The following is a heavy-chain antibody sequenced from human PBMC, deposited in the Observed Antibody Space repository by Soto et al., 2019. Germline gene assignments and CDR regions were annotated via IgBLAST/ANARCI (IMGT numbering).Heavy chain of an antibody. D-gene: IGHD6-19*01. Sequence: QVQLVQSGAEVKKPGASVKVSCKASGYTFSSYDINWVRQATGQGLKWMGWLNPNSGDTGYAQKFQGRVTLTRNTSINTAYIELSSLPSDDPAVYYCATSGGGWYLYWGQGTLVTVSS. CDR3: ATSGGGWYLY. CDR2: LNPNSGDT. J-gene: IGHJ4*02. V-gene: IGHV1-8*01. CDR1: GYTFSSYD.